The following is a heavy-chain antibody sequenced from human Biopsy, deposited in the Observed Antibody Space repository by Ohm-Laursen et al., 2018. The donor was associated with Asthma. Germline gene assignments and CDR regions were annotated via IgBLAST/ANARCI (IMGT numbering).Heavy chain of an antibody. D-gene: IGHD5-12*01. Sequence: SLRLSCAASGFTFSSYGMHWARQAPGKGLEWVAVIWYDGGNKYYADSVKGRFIISRDNSKNTLYLQMNSLRAEDTAVYYCARDIVATMIGYYYYGMDVWGQGTTVTVSS. CDR3: ARDIVATMIGYYYYGMDV. J-gene: IGHJ6*02. CDR2: IWYDGGNK. CDR1: GFTFSSYG. V-gene: IGHV3-33*01.